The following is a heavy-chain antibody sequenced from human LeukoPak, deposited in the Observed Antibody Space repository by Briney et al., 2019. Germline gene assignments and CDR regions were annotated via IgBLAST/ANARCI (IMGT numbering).Heavy chain of an antibody. CDR2: FDPEDGES. CDR3: ATYPILEVYGHEYFDY. V-gene: IGHV1-24*01. D-gene: IGHD2-21*01. CDR1: GYTLTELS. Sequence: GASVKVSCKVSGYTLTELSMHWVRQAPGKGLEWMGGFDPEDGESIYAQKFQGRVTMTEDTSTDKAYMELSSLRSEDTAVYYCATYPILEVYGHEYFDYWGQGTLVTVSS. J-gene: IGHJ4*02.